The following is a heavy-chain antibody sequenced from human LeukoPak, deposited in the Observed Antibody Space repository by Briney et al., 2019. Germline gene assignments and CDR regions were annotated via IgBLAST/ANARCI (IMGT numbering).Heavy chain of an antibody. CDR3: ARHNYYGSGSLYYFDY. D-gene: IGHD3-10*01. CDR2: IYTSGST. V-gene: IGHV4-61*02. CDR1: GGSISSGSYY. Sequence: SETLSLTCTVSGGSISSGSYYWSWIRQPAGKGLEWIGRIYTSGSTNYNPSLKSRVTISVDTSKNQFSLKLSSVTAADTAVYYCARHNYYGSGSLYYFDYWGQGTLVTVSS. J-gene: IGHJ4*02.